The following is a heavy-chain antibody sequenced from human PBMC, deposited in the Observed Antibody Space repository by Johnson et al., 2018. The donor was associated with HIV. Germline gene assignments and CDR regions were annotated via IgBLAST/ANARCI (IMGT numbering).Heavy chain of an antibody. Sequence: MLLVESGGGLIQSGGSLRLSCAVSGFTVSSNYMSWVRQAPGKGLEWVSVIYSGGTTNYADSVKGRFTISRDNSKNTLYLQMNSLRADDTAVYYCARDPSRSPGAFAIWGQWTMVTVSS. CDR3: ARDPSRSPGAFAI. CDR2: IYSGGTT. CDR1: GFTVSSNY. V-gene: IGHV3-53*01. J-gene: IGHJ3*02.